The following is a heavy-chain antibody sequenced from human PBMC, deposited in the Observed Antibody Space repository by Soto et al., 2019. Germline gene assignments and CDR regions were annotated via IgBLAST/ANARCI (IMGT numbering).Heavy chain of an antibody. Sequence: SETLSLTCAVYGGSFSGYYWSWIRQPPGKGLEWIGEINHSGSTNYNPSLKSRVTISVDTSKNQFSLKLSSVTAADTAVYYCARTTYSSGWEYFDYWGQGTLVTVSS. J-gene: IGHJ4*02. CDR1: GGSFSGYY. CDR3: ARTTYSSGWEYFDY. V-gene: IGHV4-34*01. D-gene: IGHD6-19*01. CDR2: INHSGST.